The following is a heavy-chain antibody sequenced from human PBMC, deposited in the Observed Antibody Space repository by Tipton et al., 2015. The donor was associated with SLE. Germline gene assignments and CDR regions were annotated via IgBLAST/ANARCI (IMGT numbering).Heavy chain of an antibody. J-gene: IGHJ5*02. CDR2: ISAYNGNT. CDR3: ARDVIAVAGLGWFDP. CDR1: GGTFSTYA. D-gene: IGHD6-19*01. V-gene: IGHV1-18*01. Sequence: QVQLVQSGAEVKKPGSSVKVSCKASGGTFSTYAISWVRQAPGQGLEWMGWISAYNGNTNYAQKLQGRVTMTTDTSTSTAYMELRSLRSDDTAVYYCARDVIAVAGLGWFDPWGQRTLVTVSS.